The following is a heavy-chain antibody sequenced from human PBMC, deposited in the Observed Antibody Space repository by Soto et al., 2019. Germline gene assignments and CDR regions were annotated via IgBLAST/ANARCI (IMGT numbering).Heavy chain of an antibody. V-gene: IGHV5-51*01. J-gene: IGHJ3*02. CDR2: IYPGDSDT. CDR3: ARLMVRHNDAFDI. Sequence: GESLKISCKGSGYSFTSYWIGWVRQMPGKGLEWMGIIYPGDSDTRYSPSFQGQVTTSADKSISTAYLQWSSLKASDTAMYYCARLMVRHNDAFDIWGQGTMVTVSS. CDR1: GYSFTSYW. D-gene: IGHD3-10*01.